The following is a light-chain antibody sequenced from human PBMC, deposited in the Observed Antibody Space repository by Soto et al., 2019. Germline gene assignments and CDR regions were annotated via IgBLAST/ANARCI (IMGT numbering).Light chain of an antibody. CDR1: QDISYF. Sequence: DMQMTQSPSSLSAAVGDRVTITFQASQDISYFLNWYQQKPGKAPKLLIYDASNLQTGVPSRFSGSGSGTDFTFTISRLQPEDIAIYYCQQYDSLPPTFGGGTKVDIK. CDR2: DAS. J-gene: IGKJ4*01. CDR3: QQYDSLPPT. V-gene: IGKV1-33*01.